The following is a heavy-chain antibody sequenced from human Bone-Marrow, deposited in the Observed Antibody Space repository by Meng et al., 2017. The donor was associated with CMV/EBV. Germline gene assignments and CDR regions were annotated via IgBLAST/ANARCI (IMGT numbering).Heavy chain of an antibody. Sequence: SGFNSNIYNMNWVSQAPGKGLEWVSSISGSNSHIYYADSVKGRFTISRDNAKNSLHLQMSSLRAEDTAMYYCARGLGDSGSDNYFDYWGQGILVTVSS. CDR3: ARGLGDSGSDNYFDY. V-gene: IGHV3-21*01. CDR2: ISGSNSHI. J-gene: IGHJ4*02. CDR1: GFNSNIYN. D-gene: IGHD5-12*01.